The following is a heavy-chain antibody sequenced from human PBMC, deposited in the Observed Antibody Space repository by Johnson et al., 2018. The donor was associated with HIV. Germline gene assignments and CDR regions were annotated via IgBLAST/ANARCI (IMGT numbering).Heavy chain of an antibody. CDR3: ATSGLTLGSSSSVLELGDNVRGLLGLRWAM. D-gene: IGHD6-6*01. CDR2: ISYDGSNK. V-gene: IGHV3-30*04. J-gene: IGHJ1*01. Sequence: QVQLVESGGGVVQPGRSLRLSCAASGFTFSTYAMHWVRQTPGKGLEWVAIISYDGSNKYYADSVKGRFTISRDNSKNTLYLQMNRLRAEDTAMYYCATSGLTLGSSSSVLELGDNVRGLLGLRWAMWG. CDR1: GFTFSTYA.